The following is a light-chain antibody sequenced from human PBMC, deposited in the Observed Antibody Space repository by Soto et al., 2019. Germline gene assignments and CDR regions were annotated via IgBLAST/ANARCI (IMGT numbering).Light chain of an antibody. Sequence: QSVLTQPPSVSGAPGQRVTISCTGSSSNIGAGYDVHWYQQLPGTAPKLLIYRNSNRPSGVPDRFSGSKSGTSASLAITGLQAEDEADYYCQSYDSSALYVVFGGGTKLTVL. V-gene: IGLV1-40*01. CDR1: SSNIGAGYD. J-gene: IGLJ2*01. CDR2: RNS. CDR3: QSYDSSALYVV.